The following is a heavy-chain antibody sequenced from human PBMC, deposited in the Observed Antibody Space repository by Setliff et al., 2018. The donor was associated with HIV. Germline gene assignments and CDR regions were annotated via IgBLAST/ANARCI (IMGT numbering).Heavy chain of an antibody. CDR3: ARDDEMGTLTEHYYYGMGV. V-gene: IGHV1-2*06. D-gene: IGHD4-4*01. J-gene: IGHJ6*02. CDR2: INPNSGGT. CDR1: GYTFTGYY. Sequence: GASVKVSCKASGYTFTGYYMHWVRQAPGQGLEWMGRINPNSGGTNYAQKFQGRVTMTRGTSISTAYMELSRLRSDDAAVYYCARDDEMGTLTEHYYYGMGVWGQGTTVTVSS.